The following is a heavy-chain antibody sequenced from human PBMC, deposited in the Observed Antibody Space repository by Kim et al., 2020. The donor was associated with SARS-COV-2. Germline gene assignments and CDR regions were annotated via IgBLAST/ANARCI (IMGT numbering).Heavy chain of an antibody. J-gene: IGHJ4*02. CDR3: AKDSSGYSGVDY. V-gene: IGHV3-53*01. D-gene: IGHD3-22*01. CDR2: IYSGGRT. Sequence: GGSLRLSCAASGFNVSSHHISWVRQAPGKGLEWVSLIYSGGRTFYAESVKGRFTISRHNSKNTLYLQMNSLRAEDTAVYYCAKDSSGYSGVDYWGQGTLV. CDR1: GFNVSSHH.